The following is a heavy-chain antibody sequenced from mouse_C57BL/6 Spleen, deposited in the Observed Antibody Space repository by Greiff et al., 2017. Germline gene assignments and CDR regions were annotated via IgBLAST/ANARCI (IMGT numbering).Heavy chain of an antibody. CDR3: ARGSNYGY. V-gene: IGHV1-69*01. CDR1: GYTFTSYW. D-gene: IGHD2-5*01. Sequence: QVQLQQPGAELVMPGASVKLSCKASGYTFTSYWMHWVKQRPGQGLEWIGEIDPSDSYTNYNQKFKGKSTLTVDNSSRTAYMQLSSLASEDSAVYSSARGSNYGYWGQGTSLTVSS. CDR2: IDPSDSYT. J-gene: IGHJ2*02.